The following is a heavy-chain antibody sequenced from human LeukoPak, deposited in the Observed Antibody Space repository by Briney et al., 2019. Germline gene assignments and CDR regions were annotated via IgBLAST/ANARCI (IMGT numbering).Heavy chain of an antibody. CDR2: INPNGGGT. CDR1: GYTFTGYY. V-gene: IGHV1-2*02. D-gene: IGHD3-10*01. CDR3: ARVSSSGDYCDN. J-gene: IGHJ4*02. Sequence: ASVKLSCKASGYTFTGYYMHWVRQAPGQGLEWMGWINPNGGGTNYAQKCQGRVTMTTDTSISTAYMELGGLRYDDTAVYYCARVSSSGDYCDNWGQGTLVTVSS.